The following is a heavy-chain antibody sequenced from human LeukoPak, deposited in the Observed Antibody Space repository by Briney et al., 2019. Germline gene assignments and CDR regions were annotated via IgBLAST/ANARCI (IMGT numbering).Heavy chain of an antibody. CDR1: GSTFSNTW. CDR2: ISRSSTTI. Sequence: PGGSLRLSCAASGSTFSNTWMNWVRQAPGKGLEWILYISRSSTTIYYADSVKGRFTISRDNAKNSLYLQMNSLRDEDTAVYYCARGADYGPDYWGQGTLVTVSS. V-gene: IGHV3-48*02. CDR3: ARGADYGPDY. J-gene: IGHJ4*02. D-gene: IGHD4-17*01.